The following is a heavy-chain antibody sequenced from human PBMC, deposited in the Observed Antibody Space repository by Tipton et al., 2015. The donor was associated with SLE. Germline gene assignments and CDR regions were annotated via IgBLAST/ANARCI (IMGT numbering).Heavy chain of an antibody. CDR3: ARGGGLSPFDY. CDR1: GFTFSSYA. J-gene: IGHJ4*02. Sequence: SLRLSCAASGFTFSSYAMSWVRQAPGKGLEWVSGISGGGSSTYYADSVKGRFTISRDNSKNTLYLQMNSLRAEDTAVYYCARGGGLSPFDYWGQGTLVTVSS. D-gene: IGHD1-26*01. V-gene: IGHV3-23*01. CDR2: ISGGGSST.